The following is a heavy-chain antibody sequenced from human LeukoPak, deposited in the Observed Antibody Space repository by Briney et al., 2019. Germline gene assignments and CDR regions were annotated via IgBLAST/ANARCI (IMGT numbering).Heavy chain of an antibody. V-gene: IGHV3-74*01. CDR3: ARDPRNYYGAGMDV. CDR2: INTDGSST. Sequence: GGSLRLSCAASGFTFRSDWMHWVRQVPGKGLVWVSRINTDGSSTNYADSVKGRFTISRDNAKNTLYLQMSSLRAEDTAVYYCARDPRNYYGAGMDVWGQGTTVTVSS. CDR1: GFTFRSDW. D-gene: IGHD3-10*01. J-gene: IGHJ6*02.